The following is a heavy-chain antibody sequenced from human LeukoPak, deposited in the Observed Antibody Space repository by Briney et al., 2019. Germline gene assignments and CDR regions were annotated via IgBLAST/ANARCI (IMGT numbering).Heavy chain of an antibody. CDR2: ISSSGSTI. D-gene: IGHD5-18*01. Sequence: PGGSLRLSCAASGFTFSSYEMNWVRQAPGKGLEWVSYISSSGSTIYYADSVKGRFTISRDNAKNSLYLQMNSLRAEDTAVYYCARAQPRDSYGYWVWDYWGQGTLVTVSS. CDR3: ARAQPRDSYGYWVWDY. V-gene: IGHV3-48*03. J-gene: IGHJ4*02. CDR1: GFTFSSYE.